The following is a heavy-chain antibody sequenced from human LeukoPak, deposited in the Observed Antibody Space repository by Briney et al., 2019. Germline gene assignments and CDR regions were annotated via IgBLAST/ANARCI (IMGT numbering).Heavy chain of an antibody. CDR1: GGSISSYY. Sequence: PETLSLTCTVSGGSISSYYWSWIRQPPGKGLEWIGYIYYSGSTNYNPSLKSRVTISVDTSKNQFSLKLSSVTAADTAVYYCARDQIYGSGSHRYYYGMDVWGKGTTVTVSS. D-gene: IGHD3-10*01. CDR3: ARDQIYGSGSHRYYYGMDV. CDR2: IYYSGST. J-gene: IGHJ6*04. V-gene: IGHV4-59*01.